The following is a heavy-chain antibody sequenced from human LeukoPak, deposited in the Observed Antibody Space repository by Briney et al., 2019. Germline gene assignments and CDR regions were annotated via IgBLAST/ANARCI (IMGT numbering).Heavy chain of an antibody. J-gene: IGHJ2*01. CDR3: ARVGGSYYDSSGAHWYFDL. V-gene: IGHV4-30-2*01. CDR1: GGSISSGGYS. D-gene: IGHD3-22*01. Sequence: PSETLSLTCAVSGGSISSGGYSWSWIRQPPGKGLEWIGYGYHSGSTYYNPSLKSRVTISVDRSKNQFSLKLSSVTAADTAVYYCARVGGSYYDSSGAHWYFDLWGRGTLVTVSS. CDR2: GYHSGST.